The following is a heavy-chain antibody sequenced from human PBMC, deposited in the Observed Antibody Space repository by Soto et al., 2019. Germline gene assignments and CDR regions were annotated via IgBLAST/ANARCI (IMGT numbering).Heavy chain of an antibody. Sequence: GGSLRLSCAASGFTISSRDNHAMSWVRQAPGKGPEWISTISSDGSNRHYADSVKGRFTISRDNAKNTVSLQMSSLRAEDTAVYYCTRAAQFNYGGNSGFDFWGQGTLVTVSS. D-gene: IGHD4-17*01. J-gene: IGHJ4*02. CDR1: GFTISSRDNHA. CDR3: TRAAQFNYGGNSGFDF. V-gene: IGHV3-23*01. CDR2: ISSDGSNR.